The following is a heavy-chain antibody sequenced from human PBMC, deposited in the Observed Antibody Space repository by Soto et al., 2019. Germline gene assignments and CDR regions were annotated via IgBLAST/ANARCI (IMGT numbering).Heavy chain of an antibody. V-gene: IGHV3-9*01. CDR1: GFTLDDYT. CDR2: VGWNGGDI. J-gene: IGHJ4*02. CDR3: VRVIMSVFPRVLWFGHDA. D-gene: IGHD3-10*01. Sequence: ESGGGLVQPGGSLRLSCAVSGFTLDDYTMHWVRQAPGKGLEWVSGVGWNGGDIVYADSVKGRFTVSRENANNSVYLQMNSLRAEDTAVYYCVRVIMSVFPRVLWFGHDAWGQGTLVTVSS.